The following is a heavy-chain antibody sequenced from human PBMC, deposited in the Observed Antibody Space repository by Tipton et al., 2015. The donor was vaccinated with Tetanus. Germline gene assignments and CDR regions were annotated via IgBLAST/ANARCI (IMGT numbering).Heavy chain of an antibody. CDR3: ARDRGDYIYYGMDV. D-gene: IGHD3-22*01. CDR2: IDPNSGGT. V-gene: IGHV1-2*02. CDR1: GYTFTGYY. J-gene: IGHJ6*02. Sequence: QLVQSGAEVKKPGASLKVSCKASGYTFTGYYLYWVRQAPGQGLEWMGWIDPNSGGTIYAQKFQGRVTMTRDTFISTAYMELSRPRSDDTAVYYCARDRGDYIYYGMDVWGPGTTVTVTS.